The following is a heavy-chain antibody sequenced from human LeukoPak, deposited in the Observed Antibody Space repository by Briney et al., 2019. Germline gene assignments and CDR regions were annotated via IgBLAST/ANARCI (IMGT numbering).Heavy chain of an antibody. CDR3: ARIRAGSGRLGDFDC. D-gene: IGHD2-15*01. CDR2: IFYSGST. CDR1: GGSISSYY. V-gene: IGHV4-59*08. J-gene: IGHJ4*02. Sequence: SETLSLTCTVSGGSISSYYWSWIRQPPGKGLEWIGYIFYSGSTNYNSSLKSRVTISVDTSKNQFSLKLSSVTAADTAVYYCARIRAGSGRLGDFDCWGQGTLVTVSS.